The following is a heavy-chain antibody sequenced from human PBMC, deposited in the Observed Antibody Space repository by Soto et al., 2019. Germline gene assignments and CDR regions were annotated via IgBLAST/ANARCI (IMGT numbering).Heavy chain of an antibody. CDR3: AILLVTMVRGVSPTPKDY. CDR2: ISGNGGIT. J-gene: IGHJ4*02. V-gene: IGHV3-23*01. D-gene: IGHD3-10*01. Sequence: EVQLLESGGGLVQPGGSLRLSCAASGLTFSSYAMSWVRQAPGKGLEWVSNISGNGGITYYADSVKGRFTISRDNSKTTLYLQMNSLRAGDTAVYPCAILLVTMVRGVSPTPKDYWGQGTLVTVSS. CDR1: GLTFSSYA.